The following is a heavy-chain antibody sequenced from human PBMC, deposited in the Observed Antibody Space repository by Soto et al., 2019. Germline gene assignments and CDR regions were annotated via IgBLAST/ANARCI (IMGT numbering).Heavy chain of an antibody. J-gene: IGHJ6*02. D-gene: IGHD4-4*01. CDR2: ILHDGSAE. CDR1: GFTFTSYG. CDR3: ARSRDGYSFYFYYGMDG. V-gene: IGHV3-30*03. Sequence: GGSLRLSCAASGFTFTSYGVHWVRQAPGKGLEWMALILHDGSAEYYADSVKGRFTISRDNSKNTLYLQMNSLRAEDTAVYYCARSRDGYSFYFYYGMDGWGQGTTVTASS.